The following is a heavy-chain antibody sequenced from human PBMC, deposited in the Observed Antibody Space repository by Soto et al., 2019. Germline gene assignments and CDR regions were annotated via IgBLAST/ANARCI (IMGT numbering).Heavy chain of an antibody. D-gene: IGHD3-22*01. J-gene: IGHJ5*02. V-gene: IGHV1-69*13. CDR2: IIPIFGTA. CDR3: ARCKYYYDSSGYYPNWFDP. Sequence: SVKVSCKASGGTFSSYSISWVQQAPGQGLEWMGGIIPIFGTANFAQKFQGRVTITADESTSTAYMELSSLRSEDTAVYYCARCKYYYDSSGYYPNWFDPWGQGTLVTVSS. CDR1: GGTFSSYS.